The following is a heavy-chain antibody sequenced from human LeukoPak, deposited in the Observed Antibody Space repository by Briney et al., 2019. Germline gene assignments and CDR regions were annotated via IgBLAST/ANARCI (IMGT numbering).Heavy chain of an antibody. CDR2: IYYSGST. V-gene: IGHV4-39*01. CDR1: GGSISSSSYY. CDR3: ARHDISYSSSPGAFDI. D-gene: IGHD6-13*01. J-gene: IGHJ3*02. Sequence: SETLSLTCTVSGGSISSSSYYWGWIRQPPGKGLEWIGSIYYSGSTYYNPSLKSRVTISVDTSKNQFSLKLSSVTAADTAVYYCARHDISYSSSPGAFDIWGQGTMVTVSS.